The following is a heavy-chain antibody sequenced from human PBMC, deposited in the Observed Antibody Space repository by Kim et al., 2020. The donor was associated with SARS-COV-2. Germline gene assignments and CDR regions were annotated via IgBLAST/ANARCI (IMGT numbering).Heavy chain of an antibody. CDR3: ARGYLGGKYYYGMDV. Sequence: SETLSLTCAVYGGSFSGYNWSWIRQPPGKGLEWIGEINHSGSTNYNPSLKSRVTISVDTSKNQFSLKLSSVTAADTAVYYCARGYLGGKYYYGMDVWGQG. D-gene: IGHD3-16*01. CDR1: GGSFSGYN. CDR2: INHSGST. J-gene: IGHJ6*02. V-gene: IGHV4-34*01.